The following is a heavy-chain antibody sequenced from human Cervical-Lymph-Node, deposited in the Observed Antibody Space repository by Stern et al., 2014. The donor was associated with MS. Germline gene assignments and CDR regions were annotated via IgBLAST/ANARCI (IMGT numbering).Heavy chain of an antibody. V-gene: IGHV3-7*01. CDR2: IQQDGGER. Sequence: MKLVQSGGGLVQPGGSLRLSCEASGFTFSSYWMTWVRQAPGKGLEWEANIQQDGGERYYVDSVKGRFTISRDNAKNSLYLQMSGLRAEDTAVYYCARPASGSFYVDSFDQWGQGTLVTVSS. CDR1: GFTFSSYW. CDR3: ARPASGSFYVDSFDQ. D-gene: IGHD3-22*01. J-gene: IGHJ4*02.